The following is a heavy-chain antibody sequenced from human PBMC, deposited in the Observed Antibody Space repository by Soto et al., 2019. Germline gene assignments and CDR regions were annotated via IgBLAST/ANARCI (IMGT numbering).Heavy chain of an antibody. CDR2: ISGVGDST. Sequence: PGGSLRLSCAASVFSFSSYGMSWVRQAPGKGLEWVSGISGVGDSTYYADSVKGRFTISRDNSENTLYLQMNSLRAEDTAVYFCAKDAVVVVPAVVRNWFDPWGQGTQVTVSS. CDR3: AKDAVVVVPAVVRNWFDP. J-gene: IGHJ5*02. V-gene: IGHV3-23*01. D-gene: IGHD2-2*01. CDR1: VFSFSSYG.